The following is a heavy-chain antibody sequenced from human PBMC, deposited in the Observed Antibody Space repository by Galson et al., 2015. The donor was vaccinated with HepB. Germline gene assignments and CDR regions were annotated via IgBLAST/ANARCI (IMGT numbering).Heavy chain of an antibody. V-gene: IGHV1-18*01. D-gene: IGHD3-3*01. CDR2: VNPDTGNT. CDR1: GYRFSGYV. Sequence: SVKVSCKASGYRFSGYVISWIRQAPGQGLEWMGWVNPDTGNTKYGHSFEGRVTMTADTSTSIAYMELRNLTSDDTAVYYCARSSVDFWYWGQGALVTVSS. J-gene: IGHJ4*02. CDR3: ARSSVDFWY.